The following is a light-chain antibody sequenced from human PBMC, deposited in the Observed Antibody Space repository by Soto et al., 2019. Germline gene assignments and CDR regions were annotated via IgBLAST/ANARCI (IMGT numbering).Light chain of an antibody. Sequence: FLLTQPHSVSGSPGQTVTLSCTRSSGSIANNYVPWYQQRPGRDPITVIYENSQRPSGGPGRFSGSTDGSTNSASLTISGLQTDDEADYCCQSYDSSLVIFGGGTKLTVL. CDR3: QSYDSSLVI. CDR1: SGSIANNY. V-gene: IGLV6-57*04. J-gene: IGLJ2*01. CDR2: ENS.